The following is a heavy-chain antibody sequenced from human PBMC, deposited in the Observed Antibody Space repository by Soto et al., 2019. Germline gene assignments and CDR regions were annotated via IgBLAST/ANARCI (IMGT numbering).Heavy chain of an antibody. CDR2: INHSGST. CDR3: ARGSGGSGSYYTADWFDP. Sequence: SETLSLTCAVYGGSFSGYYWSWIRQPPGKGLEWIGEINHSGSTNYNPSLKSRVTISVDTSKNQFSLKLSSVTAADTAVYYCARGSGGSGSYYTADWFDPWGQGTLVTSPQ. D-gene: IGHD3-10*01. V-gene: IGHV4-34*01. J-gene: IGHJ5*02. CDR1: GGSFSGYY.